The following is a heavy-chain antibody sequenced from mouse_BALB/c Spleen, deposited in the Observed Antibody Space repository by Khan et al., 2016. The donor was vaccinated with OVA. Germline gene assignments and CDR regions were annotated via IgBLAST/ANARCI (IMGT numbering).Heavy chain of an antibody. V-gene: IGHV3-5*02. J-gene: IGHJ2*01. CDR1: GISITTGNYR. CDR2: IYYSGTI. CDR3: ARYGNYFDY. Sequence: LLESGPGLVKPSQTVSLTCTVTGISITTGNYRWSWIRQFPGNKLEWIGYIYYSGTITYNPSLTSRTTITRDTSKNQFYLEMNSLTAEYTATYYCARYGNYFDYWGQGTTLTVSS. D-gene: IGHD2-10*02.